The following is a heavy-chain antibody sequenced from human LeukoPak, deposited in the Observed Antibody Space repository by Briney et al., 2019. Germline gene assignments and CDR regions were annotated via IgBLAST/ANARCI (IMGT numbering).Heavy chain of an antibody. CDR2: IRYDGSNK. D-gene: IGHD2-15*01. V-gene: IGHV3-30*02. CDR1: GFTFSSYG. CDR3: ASQGKLKNYYYYYMDV. J-gene: IGHJ6*03. Sequence: GGSLRLSCAASGFTFSSYGMHWVRQAPGKGLEWVAFIRYDGSNKYYADSVKGRFTISRDNSKNTLYLQMNSLRAEDTAVYYCASQGKLKNYYYYYMDVWGKGTTVTVSS.